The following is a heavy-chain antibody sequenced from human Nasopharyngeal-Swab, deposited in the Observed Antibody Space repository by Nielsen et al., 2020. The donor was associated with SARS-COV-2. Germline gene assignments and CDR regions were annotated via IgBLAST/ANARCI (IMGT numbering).Heavy chain of an antibody. CDR3: ARHGTQGPYQAGAFDI. J-gene: IGHJ3*02. CDR1: GYSFTSYW. Sequence: KASCKGSGYSFTSYWIGWVRQMPGKGLEWMGIIYPGDSDTRYSPSFQGQATISADKSISTAYLQWSSLKASDTAMYYCARHGTQGPYQAGAFDIWGQGTMVTVSS. CDR2: IYPGDSDT. V-gene: IGHV5-51*01. D-gene: IGHD1-26*01.